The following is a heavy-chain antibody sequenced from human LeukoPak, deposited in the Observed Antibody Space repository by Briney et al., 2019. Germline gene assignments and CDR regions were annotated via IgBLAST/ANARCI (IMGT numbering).Heavy chain of an antibody. CDR3: ARLRGGTYFDY. Sequence: GGSLRLSCAASGFXVSSNYMTWVRQAPGKGLEWVSVIYSGGSTYYADSVKGRFTISRDNSKNTLYLQMNSLRAEDTAVYYCARLRGGTYFDYWGQGTLVTVSS. J-gene: IGHJ4*02. CDR2: IYSGGST. D-gene: IGHD1-26*01. V-gene: IGHV3-66*01. CDR1: GFXVSSNY.